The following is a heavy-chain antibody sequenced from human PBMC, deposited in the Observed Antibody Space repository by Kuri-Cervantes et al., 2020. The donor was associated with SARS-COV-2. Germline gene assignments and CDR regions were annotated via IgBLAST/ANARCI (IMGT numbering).Heavy chain of an antibody. J-gene: IGHJ4*02. CDR2: FDPEDGET. D-gene: IGHD5-18*01. V-gene: IGHV1-24*01. CDR3: ATDRAIGYSYGWAFDY. Sequence: ASVKVSCKASGYTFTSYAMHWVRQAPGQRLEWMGGFDPEDGETIYAQKFQGRVTMTEDTSTDTAYMELSSLRSEDTAVYYCATDRAIGYSYGWAFDYWGQGTLVTVSS. CDR1: GYTFTSYA.